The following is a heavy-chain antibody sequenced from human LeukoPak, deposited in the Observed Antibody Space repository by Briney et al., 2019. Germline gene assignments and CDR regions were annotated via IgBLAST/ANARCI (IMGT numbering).Heavy chain of an antibody. Sequence: GGSLRLTCAASGFTFSNHCMSWVRQAPGKGQEWVANIKEDGSEKYYVDSVKGRFTISRADAKNSLYLQMNSLRDEDTAVYYCAREGYYNMDVWGQGTTVTVSS. CDR2: IKEDGSEK. J-gene: IGHJ6*02. V-gene: IGHV3-7*01. CDR1: GFTFSNHC. CDR3: AREGYYNMDV.